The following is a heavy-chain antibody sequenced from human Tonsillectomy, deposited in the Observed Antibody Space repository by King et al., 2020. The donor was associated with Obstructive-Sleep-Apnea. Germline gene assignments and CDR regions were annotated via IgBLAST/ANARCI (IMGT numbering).Heavy chain of an antibody. J-gene: IGHJ6*02. CDR3: AKASQGPYLGPYYYAMDV. D-gene: IGHD3-16*01. CDR1: GVTFDDYA. CDR2: ISWNSGTI. V-gene: IGHV3-9*01. Sequence: DVQLVESGGGLVQPGRSLRLSCAASGVTFDDYAMHWVRQAPGKGLEGVSGISWNSGTIGYADSVKGRFTISRDNAKNSLYLQMNSLRAEDTALYYCAKASQGPYLGPYYYAMDVWGQGTTVTVSS.